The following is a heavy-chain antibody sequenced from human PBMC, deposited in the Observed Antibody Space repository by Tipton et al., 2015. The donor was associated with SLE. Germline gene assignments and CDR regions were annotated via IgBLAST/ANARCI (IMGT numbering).Heavy chain of an antibody. CDR2: IIPSFGTA. V-gene: IGHV1-69*13. CDR1: GYTFTSYG. D-gene: IGHD1-26*01. CDR3: ATGLLGAATNPEFFQH. J-gene: IGHJ1*01. Sequence: QLVQSGAEVKKPGASVKVSCKASGYTFTSYGISWVRQAPVHGLEWMGGIIPSFGTADYAQKFRGRVIISADESTSTAYMELNSLRSEDTAIYYCATGLLGAATNPEFFQHWGQGTLVTVSS.